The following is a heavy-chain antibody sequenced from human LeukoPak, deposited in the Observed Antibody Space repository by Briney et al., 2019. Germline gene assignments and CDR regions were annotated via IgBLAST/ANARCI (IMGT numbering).Heavy chain of an antibody. J-gene: IGHJ4*02. V-gene: IGHV3-23*01. CDR1: GFTVSFNY. Sequence: GGSLRLSCAASGFTVSFNYMSWVRQAPGKGLEWVSAISGSGGSTYYADSVKGRFTISRDNSKNTLYLQMNSLRAEDTAVYYCAKDAVVTPHYFDYWGQGTLVTVSS. D-gene: IGHD6-19*01. CDR2: ISGSGGST. CDR3: AKDAVVTPHYFDY.